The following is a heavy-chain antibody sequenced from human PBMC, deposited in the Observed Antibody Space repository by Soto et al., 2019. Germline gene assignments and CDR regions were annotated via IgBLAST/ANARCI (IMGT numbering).Heavy chain of an antibody. V-gene: IGHV3-9*01. CDR2: INWNGDAT. Sequence: EVQLVESGGGLVQPGRSLRLSCAASGFTFDDYAIHWVRQAPGKGLEWVSGINWNGDATGYADSVKGRFTISRDNAKNSLHLQMNSLTTEDTAVYYCANLPLYGSGFDCWGQGTLGTVSS. D-gene: IGHD3-10*01. CDR3: ANLPLYGSGFDC. J-gene: IGHJ4*02. CDR1: GFTFDDYA.